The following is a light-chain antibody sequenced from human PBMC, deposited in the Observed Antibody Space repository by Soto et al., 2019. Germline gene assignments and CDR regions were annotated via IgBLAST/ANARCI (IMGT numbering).Light chain of an antibody. J-gene: IGKJ5*01. Sequence: EIVMTQSPATLSVSPGERATLSCRASQSVGSDLAWYQQKVGQAPRLLIYGVSSRVTGIPDRFSGSGSGTDFTLTISRLEPEDFAVYYCQQYGSSPITFGQGTRLEI. CDR1: QSVGSD. CDR2: GVS. V-gene: IGKV3-20*01. CDR3: QQYGSSPIT.